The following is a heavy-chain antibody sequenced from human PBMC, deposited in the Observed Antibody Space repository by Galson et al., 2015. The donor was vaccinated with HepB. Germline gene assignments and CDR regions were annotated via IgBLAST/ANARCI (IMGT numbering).Heavy chain of an antibody. Sequence: SVKVSCKASGYTFTSYDINWVRQATGQGLEWMGWMNPNSGNTGYAQKFQGRVTMTRNTSISTAYMELSSLRSEDTAVYYCARSAYCGGDCYIRYYYYYYYMDVWGKGTTVTVSS. CDR2: MNPNSGNT. V-gene: IGHV1-8*01. CDR1: GYTFTSYD. J-gene: IGHJ6*03. CDR3: ARSAYCGGDCYIRYYYYYYYMDV. D-gene: IGHD2-21*01.